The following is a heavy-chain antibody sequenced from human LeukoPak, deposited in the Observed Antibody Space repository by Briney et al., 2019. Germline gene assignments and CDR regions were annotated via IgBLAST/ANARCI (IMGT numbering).Heavy chain of an antibody. Sequence: GGSLRLSCAASGFTFSSYSMNWVRQAPGKELQWVSCISSSSSYIYYANSVKSRFTISRDNAKNSLYLQMNSLRAEDTAVYYCARDFNYYDSSGHVDYWGQGTLVTVSS. CDR3: ARDFNYYDSSGHVDY. D-gene: IGHD3-22*01. V-gene: IGHV3-21*01. CDR1: GFTFSSYS. J-gene: IGHJ4*02. CDR2: ISSSSSYI.